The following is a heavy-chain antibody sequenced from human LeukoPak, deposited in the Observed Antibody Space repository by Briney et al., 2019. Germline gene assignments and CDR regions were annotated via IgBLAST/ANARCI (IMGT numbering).Heavy chain of an antibody. CDR3: ARGPKYVDRDGYNYYYYYYMDV. Sequence: GASVKVSCKASGFTFTNYNLHWVRQAPGQRLEWMGIINPSGGSTNYAQNFQGRVTMTRDTSTSTVYMELSSLRSEDTAVYYCARGPKYVDRDGYNYYYYYYMDVWGKGTTVTVSS. J-gene: IGHJ6*03. V-gene: IGHV1-46*01. D-gene: IGHD5-24*01. CDR1: GFTFTNYN. CDR2: INPSGGST.